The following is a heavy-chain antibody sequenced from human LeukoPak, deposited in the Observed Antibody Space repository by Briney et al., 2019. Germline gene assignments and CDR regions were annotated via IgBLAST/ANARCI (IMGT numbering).Heavy chain of an antibody. Sequence: SETLSLICSVSGDSISSGTYYWGWIRQSPGKGPEWIGSVYYSGNTYYNPSLKSRVTISVDTSKNHFSLNLTSVTAADTAIYYCARLVVPAAMGHGLDYWGQGTMVTVSS. V-gene: IGHV4-39*02. CDR3: ARLVVPAAMGHGLDY. J-gene: IGHJ4*02. D-gene: IGHD2-2*01. CDR1: GDSISSGTYY. CDR2: VYYSGNT.